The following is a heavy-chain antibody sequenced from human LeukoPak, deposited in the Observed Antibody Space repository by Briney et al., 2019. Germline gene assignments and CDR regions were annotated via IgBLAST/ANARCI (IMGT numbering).Heavy chain of an antibody. CDR2: IRYDGSNK. D-gene: IGHD3-3*01. CDR1: GFTFSSYG. V-gene: IGHV3-30*02. CDR3: AKTEYYDFWSGHDQH. J-gene: IGHJ1*01. Sequence: GGSLRLSCAASGFTFSSYGMHWVRQAPGKGLEWVAFIRYDGSNKYYADSVKGRFTISRDNSKNTLYLQMNSLRAEDTAVYYCAKTEYYDFWSGHDQHWGQGTLVTVSS.